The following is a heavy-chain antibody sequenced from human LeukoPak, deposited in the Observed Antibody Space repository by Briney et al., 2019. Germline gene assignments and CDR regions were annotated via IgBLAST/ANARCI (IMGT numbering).Heavy chain of an antibody. CDR3: ARNWNAESAFDY. J-gene: IGHJ4*02. Sequence: PGGSLRLSCAASGFTFSSYWMHWVRQAPGKGLVWVSRINSDGSSTSYADSVKGRFTISRDNAKHTLYLQMNSLRAEDTAVYYCARNWNAESAFDYWGQGTLVTVSS. CDR2: INSDGSST. V-gene: IGHV3-74*01. CDR1: GFTFSSYW. D-gene: IGHD1-1*01.